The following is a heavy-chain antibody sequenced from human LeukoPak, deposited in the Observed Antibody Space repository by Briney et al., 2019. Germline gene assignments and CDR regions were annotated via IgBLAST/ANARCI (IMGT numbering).Heavy chain of an antibody. J-gene: IGHJ4*02. V-gene: IGHV4-34*01. CDR1: GGSFSGYY. CDR3: ARGGNSASFDY. CDR2: INHSGST. Sequence: SETLSLTCAVYGGSFSGYYWSWIRQPPGKGLEWIGEINHSGSTNYNPSLKSRVTISVDTSKNQFSLKLSSVTAADTAVYYCARGGNSASFDYWGQGTLVAVSS. D-gene: IGHD4-23*01.